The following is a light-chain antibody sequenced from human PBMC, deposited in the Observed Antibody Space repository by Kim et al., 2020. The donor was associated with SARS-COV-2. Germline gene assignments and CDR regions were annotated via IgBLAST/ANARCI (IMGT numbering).Light chain of an antibody. J-gene: IGLJ3*02. CDR3: LAWDSSLAAWV. CDR2: RNN. Sequence: QAGLTQPPSVSKALRQTATLTCTGNSDNVGNQGAAWLQHHQGHPPKLLSSRNNNRPSGISEGLSASRSGNTASLTITGLQPEDEADYYCLAWDSSLAAWVFGGGTQLTVL. V-gene: IGLV10-54*01. CDR1: SDNVGNQG.